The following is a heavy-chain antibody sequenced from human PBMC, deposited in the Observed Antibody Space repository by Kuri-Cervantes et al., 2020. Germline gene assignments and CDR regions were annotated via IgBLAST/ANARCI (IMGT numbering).Heavy chain of an antibody. CDR1: GYTFTSYG. D-gene: IGHD3-10*01. CDR3: AREGKVVTMVRGVYYYYGMDV. J-gene: IGHJ6*02. Sequence: ASVKVSCKASGYTFTSYGISWVRQAPGQGLEWMGWISAYNGNTNYAQKLQGRATMTTDTSTSTAYMELRSLRSDDTAVYYCAREGKVVTMVRGVYYYYGMDVWGQGTTVTVSS. CDR2: ISAYNGNT. V-gene: IGHV1-18*01.